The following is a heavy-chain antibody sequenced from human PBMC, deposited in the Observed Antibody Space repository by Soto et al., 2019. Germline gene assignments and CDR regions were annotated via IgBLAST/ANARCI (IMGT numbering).Heavy chain of an antibody. J-gene: IGHJ5*02. D-gene: IGHD3-3*01. CDR3: AREGGFWSAYGNNRFVP. CDR2: IKQDGSEK. CDR1: GFTFGSYW. V-gene: IGHV3-7*03. Sequence: VGSLRLSCVASGFTFGSYWMSWVRQAPGKGLEWVANIKQDGSEKYYVDSVKGRFTISRDNAKNSLYLQMNSLRAEDTAVYYCAREGGFWSAYGNNRFVPWGQGILVTVSS.